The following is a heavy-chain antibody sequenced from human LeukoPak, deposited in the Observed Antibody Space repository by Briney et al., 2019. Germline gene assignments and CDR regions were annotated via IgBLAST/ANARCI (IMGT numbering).Heavy chain of an antibody. D-gene: IGHD3-10*01. CDR2: MNPNSGNT. CDR3: ARAPPMVRGPYYYYYGMDV. J-gene: IGHJ6*02. Sequence: ASVKVSCKASGYTFTSYDINWVRQATGQGLEWMGWMNPNSGNTGYAQKFQGRVTMTRNTSISTAYMELSSLRSEDTAVYYCARAPPMVRGPYYYYYGMDVRGQGTTVTVSS. V-gene: IGHV1-8*01. CDR1: GYTFTSYD.